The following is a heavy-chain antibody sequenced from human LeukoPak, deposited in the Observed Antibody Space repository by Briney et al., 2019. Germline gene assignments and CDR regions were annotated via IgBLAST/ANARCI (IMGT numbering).Heavy chain of an antibody. Sequence: QSGGSLRLSCAASGFTFSSYWMHWVRQAPGKGLVWVSRIASDGSSTTYADSVKGRFSIFRDNAKNTLYLQMNSLRVEDTAVYYCARGRPHGNDYWGQGTLVTVSS. CDR2: IASDGSST. J-gene: IGHJ4*02. CDR3: ARGRPHGNDY. V-gene: IGHV3-74*01. D-gene: IGHD4-23*01. CDR1: GFTFSSYW.